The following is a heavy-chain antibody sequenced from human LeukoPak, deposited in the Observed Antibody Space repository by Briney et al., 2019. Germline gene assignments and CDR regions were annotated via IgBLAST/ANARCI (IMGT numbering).Heavy chain of an antibody. J-gene: IGHJ4*02. CDR3: AKEQPGNY. CDR1: GFTFSSYA. D-gene: IGHD1-1*01. CDR2: ISGSGGTT. Sequence: GGSLRLSCAASGFTFSSYAMSWVRQAPGKGLEWVSAISGSGGTTYYAASVRGRFTISRDNSKTTLHQQINSLTAENPALYYSAKEQPGNYWGQGTLVTVSS. V-gene: IGHV3-23*01.